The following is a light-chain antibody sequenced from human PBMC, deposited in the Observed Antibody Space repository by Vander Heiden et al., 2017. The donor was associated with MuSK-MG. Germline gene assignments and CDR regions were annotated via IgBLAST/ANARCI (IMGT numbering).Light chain of an antibody. CDR3: QQYNSYPWT. J-gene: IGKJ1*01. V-gene: IGKV1-5*03. Sequence: DIQITQSPSTLSASVGDRVTITCRASQTISNWLAWYQQKPGKAPKLLIYKASSLQGGVPSRFSGSGSATEFTLTISSLQPDDFATYYCQQYNSYPWTFGQGTKVEVK. CDR2: KAS. CDR1: QTISNW.